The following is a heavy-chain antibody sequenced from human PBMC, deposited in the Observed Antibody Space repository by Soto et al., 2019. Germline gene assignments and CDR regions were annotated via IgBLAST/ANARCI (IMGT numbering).Heavy chain of an antibody. CDR3: ARAIVVTIGAMDV. CDR2: IYYSGST. D-gene: IGHD5-12*01. Sequence: SETLSLTCTVSGGSISSADYYWSWVRQPPGKGLEWIGYIYYSGSTFFNPSLKSRVTISKDTSRNQFSLRLNSVTAADTAVYYCARAIVVTIGAMDVWGQGTTVTVSS. V-gene: IGHV4-30-4*01. CDR1: GGSISSADYY. J-gene: IGHJ6*02.